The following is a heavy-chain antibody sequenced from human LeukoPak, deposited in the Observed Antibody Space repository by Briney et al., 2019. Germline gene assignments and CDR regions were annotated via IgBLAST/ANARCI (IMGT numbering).Heavy chain of an antibody. D-gene: IGHD6-13*01. CDR1: GGTFSSYA. CDR3: ARDPTSYSSITYYFDY. J-gene: IGHJ4*02. Sequence: PGASVKVSCKASGGTFSSYAISWVRQAPGQGLEWMGGIIPIFGTANYAQKFQGRVTITADESTSTAYMELSSLRSEDAAVYYCARDPTSYSSITYYFDYWGQGTLVTVSS. CDR2: IIPIFGTA. V-gene: IGHV1-69*13.